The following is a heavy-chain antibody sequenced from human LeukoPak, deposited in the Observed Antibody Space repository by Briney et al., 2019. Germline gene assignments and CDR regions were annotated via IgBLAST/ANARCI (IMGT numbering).Heavy chain of an antibody. J-gene: IGHJ4*02. CDR1: GYTFTRYG. Sequence: GASVKVSCKASGYTFTRYGVSWVRQAPGQGLEWVGWVSGYNHNTNYAHKLQGRVTMTTDTSTSTAYVELRSLTSDDTAMYYCARGGGRDSGRENDYWGQGTLVTVSS. V-gene: IGHV1-18*01. CDR3: ARGGGRDSGRENDY. D-gene: IGHD1-26*01. CDR2: VSGYNHNT.